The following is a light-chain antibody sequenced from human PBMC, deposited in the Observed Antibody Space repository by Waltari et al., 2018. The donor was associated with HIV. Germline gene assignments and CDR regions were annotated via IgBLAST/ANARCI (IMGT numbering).Light chain of an antibody. Sequence: QSALTQPRSVSGSPGQSVTISCTGTSSDVGGYDYVSWYQQHPVEAPKRIIYDVSKRPSGVPDRFSGSKSGNTASLTISGLQAEDEADYYCCSYAGSDTFVLFGGGTKVTVL. CDR1: SSDVGGYDY. CDR3: CSYAGSDTFVL. V-gene: IGLV2-11*01. J-gene: IGLJ2*01. CDR2: DVS.